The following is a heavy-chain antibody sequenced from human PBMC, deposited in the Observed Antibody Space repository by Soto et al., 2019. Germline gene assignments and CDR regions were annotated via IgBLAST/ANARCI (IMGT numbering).Heavy chain of an antibody. V-gene: IGHV3-30*18. CDR3: AKDHKTAAGFFDY. Sequence: GGSLRLSCAASGFTFSSHGMNWVRQAPGKGLEWVAVISYDGSNKYYADSVKGRFTISRDNSKNTLYLQMNSLRAEDTAVYYCAKDHKTAAGFFDYWGQGTLVTVSS. D-gene: IGHD6-13*01. CDR1: GFTFSSHG. J-gene: IGHJ4*02. CDR2: ISYDGSNK.